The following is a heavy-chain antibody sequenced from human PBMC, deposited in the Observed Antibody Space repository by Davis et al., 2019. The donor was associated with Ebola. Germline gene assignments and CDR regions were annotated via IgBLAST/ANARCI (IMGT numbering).Heavy chain of an antibody. CDR3: ARDMGMVHEANWFDP. CDR1: GGTFSSYA. V-gene: IGHV1-69*13. J-gene: IGHJ5*02. Sequence: SVKVSCKASGGTFSSYAISWVRQAPGQGLEWMGGIIPIFGTANYQGRVTITADESTSTAYMELRSLRSDDTAVYYCARDMGMVHEANWFDPWGQGTLVTVSS. CDR2: IIPIFGTA. D-gene: IGHD3-10*01.